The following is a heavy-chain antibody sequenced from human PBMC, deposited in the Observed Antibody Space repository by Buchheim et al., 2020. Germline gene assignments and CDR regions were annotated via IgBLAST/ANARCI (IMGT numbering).Heavy chain of an antibody. V-gene: IGHV3-30*04. J-gene: IGHJ5*02. CDR3: ARDPYCSSASCYEGGWFDP. D-gene: IGHD2-2*01. CDR1: GFTFSSYA. Sequence: QVQLVESGGGVVQPGRSLRLSCAASGFTFSSYAMHWVRQAPGKGLEWVAVISYDGSNKYYADSVKGRFPISRDNSKNTLYLQMNSLRAEDTAVYYCARDPYCSSASCYEGGWFDPWGQGTL. CDR2: ISYDGSNK.